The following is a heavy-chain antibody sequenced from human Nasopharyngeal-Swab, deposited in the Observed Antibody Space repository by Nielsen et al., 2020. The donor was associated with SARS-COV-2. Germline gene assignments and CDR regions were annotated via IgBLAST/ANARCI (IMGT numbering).Heavy chain of an antibody. J-gene: IGHJ6*02. CDR2: ISSSSSYI. V-gene: IGHV3-21*01. CDR1: GFTFNNYN. Sequence: GESLKISCAASGFTFNNYNFNWVRQAPGKGLEWVSSISSSSSYIYYADSVKGRFTISRDNAKNSLYLQMNSLRAEDTAVYYCARDGLDYDFWSAYFMDVWGPGTTVTVSS. CDR3: ARDGLDYDFWSAYFMDV. D-gene: IGHD3-3*01.